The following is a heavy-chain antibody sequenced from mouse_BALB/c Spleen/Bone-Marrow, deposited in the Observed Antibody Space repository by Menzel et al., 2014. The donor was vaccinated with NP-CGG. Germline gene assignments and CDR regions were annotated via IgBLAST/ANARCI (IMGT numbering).Heavy chain of an antibody. CDR2: INPGSGST. Sequence: VQLQQSGAELARPGTSVKVSCKASGYAFTDYLMEWLKQRPGQGLEWIGVINPGSGSTNYNEKFKDKATLTADKSSSTAYMQLSSLTSDDSAVYFCARYDGYFDYWGQGTPLTVSS. CDR1: GYAFTDYL. CDR3: ARYDGYFDY. V-gene: IGHV1-54*01. D-gene: IGHD2-3*01. J-gene: IGHJ2*01.